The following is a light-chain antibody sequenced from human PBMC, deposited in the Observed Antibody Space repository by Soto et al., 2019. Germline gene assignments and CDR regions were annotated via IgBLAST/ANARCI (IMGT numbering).Light chain of an antibody. J-gene: IGKJ1*01. CDR3: QQYNNWPPWT. CDR2: GAS. Sequence: EVVMTQSPATLSVSPGERATLSCRASQSVRSNLAWYQQKPGQAPRLLIYGASTRATGIPARFSSSVSGTEFILTISSLQSEDFAVYYCQQYNNWPPWTFGQGTKVDIK. CDR1: QSVRSN. V-gene: IGKV3-15*01.